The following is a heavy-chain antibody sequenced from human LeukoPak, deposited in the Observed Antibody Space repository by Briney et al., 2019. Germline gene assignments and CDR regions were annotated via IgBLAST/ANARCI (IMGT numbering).Heavy chain of an antibody. V-gene: IGHV4-59*01. Sequence: PSETLSLICSVSGGSLSSYYWSWLRQPPGKELEWIGYIYFCGSTNYNPSLKSRVTISLHTSKNQFSLKLSSVSAADTAVYYCARYSNAVAGARWFDHWGQGTLVTVSS. D-gene: IGHD2-21*01. J-gene: IGHJ5*02. CDR1: GGSLSSYY. CDR2: IYFCGST. CDR3: ARYSNAVAGARWFDH.